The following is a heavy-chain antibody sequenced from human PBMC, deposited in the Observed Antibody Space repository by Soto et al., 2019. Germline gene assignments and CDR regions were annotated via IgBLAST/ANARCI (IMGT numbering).Heavy chain of an antibody. J-gene: IGHJ5*02. D-gene: IGHD6-6*01. V-gene: IGHV1-2*04. CDR1: GYTFTAYY. CDR2: INPNSGGT. Sequence: ASVKVSCKASGYTFTAYYMHWVRQAPGQGLEWMGWINPNSGGTNYAQKFQGWVTMTRDTSISKADMELSRLLSDDTAVYYWARGGGGKIGSSVLLNWFDPWGQGTLVTVSS. CDR3: ARGGGGKIGSSVLLNWFDP.